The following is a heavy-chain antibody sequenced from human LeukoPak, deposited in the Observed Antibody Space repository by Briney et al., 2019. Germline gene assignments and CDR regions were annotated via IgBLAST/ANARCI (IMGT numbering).Heavy chain of an antibody. CDR2: INHSGST. V-gene: IGHV4-34*01. CDR3: AREIGYSSGWYYYYYMDV. Sequence: NPSETLSLTCAVYGGSFSGYYWSWIRQPPGKGLEWIGEINHSGSTNYNPSLKSRVTISVDTSKNQFSLKLSSVTAADTAVYYCAREIGYSSGWYYYYYMDVWGKGTTVTVSS. CDR1: GGSFSGYY. J-gene: IGHJ6*03. D-gene: IGHD6-19*01.